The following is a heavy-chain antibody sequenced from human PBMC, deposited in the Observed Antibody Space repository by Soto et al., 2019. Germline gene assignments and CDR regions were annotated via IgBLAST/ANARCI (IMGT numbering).Heavy chain of an antibody. Sequence: QVQLVQSGAEVKKPGASVKVSCRASGYIFLKHSFSWVRQAPGHGPEWMGCISTERGNTNFAQKFRGRVTMTTDSTTTTVFMELTTLTPDDTAVEYCARAATVSWGRFDVWGQGTLITVSS. CDR2: ISTERGNT. J-gene: IGHJ4*02. CDR3: ARAATVSWGRFDV. CDR1: GYIFLKHS. D-gene: IGHD7-27*01. V-gene: IGHV1-18*01.